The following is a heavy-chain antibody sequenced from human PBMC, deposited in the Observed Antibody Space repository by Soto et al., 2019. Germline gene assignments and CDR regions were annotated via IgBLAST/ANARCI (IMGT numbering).Heavy chain of an antibody. CDR1: GFSLSTSGVG. Sequence: SGPTLVNPTETLTLTCTFSGFSLSTSGVGVGWIRQPPGKALEWLAVIYWDDDKRYSPSLKNRLTITKDTSKNHVVLTMTNIFALFTATYYCAHKEPRMNHFDYWAQGTPVIVSS. CDR2: IYWDDDK. CDR3: AHKEPRMNHFDY. V-gene: IGHV2-5*02. J-gene: IGHJ4*02.